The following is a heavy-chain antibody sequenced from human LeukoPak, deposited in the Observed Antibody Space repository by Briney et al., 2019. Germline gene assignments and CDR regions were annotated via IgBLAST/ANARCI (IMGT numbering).Heavy chain of an antibody. CDR1: GFTFSSYW. V-gene: IGHV3-7*03. J-gene: IGHJ4*02. D-gene: IGHD6-19*01. CDR3: ARDPSGYSSVDY. CDR2: IKHDGSEK. Sequence: PGGSLRLSCVASGFTFSSYWMTWVRQAPGEGLEWVANIKHDGSEKKYVDSVKGRFTISRDNAKNSLYLQMNSLRAEDTAVYYCARDPSGYSSVDYWGQGTLVTVSS.